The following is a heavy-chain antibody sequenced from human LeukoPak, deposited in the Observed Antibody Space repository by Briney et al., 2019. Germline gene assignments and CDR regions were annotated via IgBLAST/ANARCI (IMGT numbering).Heavy chain of an antibody. V-gene: IGHV4-39*01. CDR3: TAYFHDNSGYLG. CDR2: ISYSGGT. Sequence: SETLSLTCTVSGGSISTTGYYWGWIRQPPGKGLEWIGSISYSGGTYYNPSLKSRVTISVDTSQNQFPLKLTSVPAPDTLVYYCTAYFHDNSGYLGCGQGTLVTVSS. CDR1: GGSISTTGYY. J-gene: IGHJ4*02. D-gene: IGHD3-22*01.